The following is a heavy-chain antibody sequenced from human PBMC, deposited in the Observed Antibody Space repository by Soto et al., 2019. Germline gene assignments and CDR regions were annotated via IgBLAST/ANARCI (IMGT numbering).Heavy chain of an antibody. J-gene: IGHJ4*02. CDR1: GFTFSSYS. CDR2: ISSSSSYI. CDR3: ARDVARLGVRGKNPPGVDY. V-gene: IGHV3-21*01. D-gene: IGHD3-10*01. Sequence: PGGSLRLSCAASGFTFSSYSMNWVRQAPGKGLEWVSSISSSSSYIYYADSVKGRFTISRDNAKNSLYLQMNSLRAEDTAVYYCARDVARLGVRGKNPPGVDYWGQGTLVTVSS.